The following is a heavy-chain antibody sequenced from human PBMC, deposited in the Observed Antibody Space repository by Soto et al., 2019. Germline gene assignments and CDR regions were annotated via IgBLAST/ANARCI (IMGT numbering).Heavy chain of an antibody. D-gene: IGHD1-26*01. Sequence: SETLCLTCTVSGGSISSYYWSWIRQPPGKGLEWIGYIYYSGSTNYNPSLKSRVTISVDTSKNQFSLKLSSVTAADTAVYYCARCLFSYGARFDPWGQGTLVTVS. CDR1: GGSISSYY. CDR2: IYYSGST. V-gene: IGHV4-59*01. J-gene: IGHJ5*02. CDR3: ARCLFSYGARFDP.